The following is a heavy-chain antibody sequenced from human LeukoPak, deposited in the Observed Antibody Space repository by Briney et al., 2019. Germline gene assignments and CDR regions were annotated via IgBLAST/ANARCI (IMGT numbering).Heavy chain of an antibody. Sequence: GGSLRLSCAASGFTLSSYAMSWVRQAPGKGLEWVSAISVSGNTYHADSVKGRFTISRDSSKNTLYLQMNRLRVEDAAVYYCAKAPVTTCSGAYCYPFDYWGQGTLVTVSS. V-gene: IGHV3-23*01. CDR2: ISVSGNT. CDR1: GFTLSSYA. D-gene: IGHD2-21*01. CDR3: AKAPVTTCSGAYCYPFDY. J-gene: IGHJ4*02.